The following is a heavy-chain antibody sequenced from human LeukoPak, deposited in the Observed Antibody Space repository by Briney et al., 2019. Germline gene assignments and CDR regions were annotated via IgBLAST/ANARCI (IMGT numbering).Heavy chain of an antibody. CDR3: ARSRRQPYDY. CDR2: INHSGST. D-gene: IGHD5-18*01. Sequence: PSETLSLTCAVYGYSFSGYYWSWIRQPPRKGLQGIGEINHSGSTTYNPSLKSRVTISVDASKNQFSLKLSSVTTADTAVYYCARSRRQPYDYWGQGTLVTDSS. V-gene: IGHV4-34*01. J-gene: IGHJ4*02. CDR1: GYSFSGYY.